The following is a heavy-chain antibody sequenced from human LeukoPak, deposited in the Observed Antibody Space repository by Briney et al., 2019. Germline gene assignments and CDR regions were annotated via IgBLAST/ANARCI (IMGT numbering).Heavy chain of an antibody. CDR2: IYYSGTT. V-gene: IGHV4-39*07. D-gene: IGHD3-10*01. J-gene: IGHJ4*02. CDR1: GGSIPISTYY. CDR3: ARGRGAARGFDY. Sequence: SETLSLTCTVSGGSIPISTYYWGWVRQPPGKGLEWIGSIYYSGTTNYNPSLKSRVTISVDTSKNQFSLKLSSVTAADTAVYYCARGRGAARGFDYWGQGTLVTVSS.